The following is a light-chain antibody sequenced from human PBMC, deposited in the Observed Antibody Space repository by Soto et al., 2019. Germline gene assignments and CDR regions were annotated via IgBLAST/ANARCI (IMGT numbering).Light chain of an antibody. Sequence: QSVLTEPASVSGSPGQSITLSCTGTSSDVGGYNFVSWYRQDPGKAPKLMIYDVTNRPSGVSNRFSGSTTGHTASLTICGLQAEDDADYYGGSSTGSINYVFGSATKVTV. J-gene: IGLJ1*01. CDR2: DVT. V-gene: IGLV2-14*01. CDR1: SSDVGGYNF. CDR3: GSSTGSINYV.